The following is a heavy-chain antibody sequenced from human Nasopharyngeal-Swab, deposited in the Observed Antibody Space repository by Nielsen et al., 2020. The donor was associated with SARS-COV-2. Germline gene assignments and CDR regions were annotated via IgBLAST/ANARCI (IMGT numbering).Heavy chain of an antibody. Sequence: SETLSLTCTVSNGSINSYYWSWIRQPPGKGLEWIGYIYFSGSTKYNPSLKSRVTISVDRSKNQFSLRLSSVTAADTAVYYCARRYFDSLYGMDVWGQGTTVTVSS. CDR2: IYFSGST. D-gene: IGHD3-9*01. V-gene: IGHV4-59*13. CDR3: ARRYFDSLYGMDV. CDR1: NGSINSYY. J-gene: IGHJ6*02.